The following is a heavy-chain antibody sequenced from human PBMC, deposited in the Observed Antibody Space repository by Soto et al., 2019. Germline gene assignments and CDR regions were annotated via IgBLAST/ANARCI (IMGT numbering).Heavy chain of an antibody. D-gene: IGHD6-19*01. V-gene: IGHV3-7*04. CDR1: GFTFSSYW. CDR3: ARGEQWLVRWVY. J-gene: IGHJ4*02. CDR2: IKYEGSEK. Sequence: EVHLVESGGGLVQPGGSLRLSCAASGFTFSSYWMSWVRQAPGKGLERVANIKYEGSEKYYVDSVKGRFTISRDNAKNSVYLRMNSLRDEDTAVYYCARGEQWLVRWVYWGQGTLVTVSS.